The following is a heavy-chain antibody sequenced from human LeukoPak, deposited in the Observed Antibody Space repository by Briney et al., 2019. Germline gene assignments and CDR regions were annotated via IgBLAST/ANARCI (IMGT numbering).Heavy chain of an antibody. CDR1: GFTFSDYA. CDR3: AKDRFYGSGYYFDY. D-gene: IGHD3-10*01. Sequence: GGSLRLSCAASGFTFSDYAMTWVRQDPGKGLEWISTISGSGGSTYYADSVKGRFTISRDNSKNTLYLQMNSLRAEDTAVYYCAKDRFYGSGYYFDYWGQGTLVTVSS. J-gene: IGHJ4*02. V-gene: IGHV3-23*01. CDR2: ISGSGGST.